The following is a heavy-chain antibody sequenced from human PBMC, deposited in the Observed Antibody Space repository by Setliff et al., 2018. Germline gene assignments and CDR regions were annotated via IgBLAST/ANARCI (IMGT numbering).Heavy chain of an antibody. D-gene: IGHD6-13*01. Sequence: ASVKVSCKASGYSFTDYYIHWVRQVPGRGPEWMGSINPKSGVKKYVQKFQGRVTITRDTSISTAYMELSSLRSDDTAEYYCARDGISWLNSLDPWGQGTPVTVSS. CDR3: ARDGISWLNSLDP. V-gene: IGHV1-2*02. CDR2: INPKSGVK. CDR1: GYSFTDYY. J-gene: IGHJ5*02.